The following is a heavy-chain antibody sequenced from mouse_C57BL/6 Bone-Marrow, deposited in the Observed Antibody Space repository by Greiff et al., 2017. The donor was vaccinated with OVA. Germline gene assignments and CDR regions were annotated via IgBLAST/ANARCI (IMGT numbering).Heavy chain of an antibody. D-gene: IGHD2-2*01. Sequence: EVKLMESGGGLVQPGGSLKLSCAASGFTFSDYGMAWVRQAPRTGPEWVAFISNLAYSIYYADNVTGRFTISRENAKKTLYLEMSSLRSEDTAMYYCARIYGSYWYFDVWGTGTTVTVSS. CDR1: GFTFSDYG. J-gene: IGHJ1*03. CDR2: ISNLAYSI. V-gene: IGHV5-15*01. CDR3: ARIYGSYWYFDV.